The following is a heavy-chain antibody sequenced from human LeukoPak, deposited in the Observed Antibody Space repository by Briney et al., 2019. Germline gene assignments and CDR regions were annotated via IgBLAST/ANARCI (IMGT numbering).Heavy chain of an antibody. Sequence: SETLSLTCAVSGYSISSAYYWGWIRQPPGKGLEWIGNIYHSGSTYYHPSLRSRVVISLDTSKNQFSLRLTSVTAADTAVYYCARLLNVARGVLIDYWGQGTLVTVSS. D-gene: IGHD3-10*01. J-gene: IGHJ4*02. CDR1: GYSISSAYY. V-gene: IGHV4-38-2*01. CDR3: ARLLNVARGVLIDY. CDR2: IYHSGST.